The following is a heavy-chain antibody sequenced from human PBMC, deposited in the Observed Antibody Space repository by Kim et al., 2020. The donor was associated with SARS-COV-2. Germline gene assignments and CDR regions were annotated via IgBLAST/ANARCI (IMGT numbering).Heavy chain of an antibody. Sequence: SETLSLTCAVYGGSFSGYYWSWIRQPPGKGLEWIGEINHSGSTNYNPSLKSRVTISVDTSKNQFSLKLSSVTAADTAVYYCARGVTRPPSPGLRYFYWPAGFDLWGQGTLVTVSS. CDR3: ARGVTRPPSPGLRYFYWPAGFDL. J-gene: IGHJ5*02. CDR1: GGSFSGYY. CDR2: INHSGST. V-gene: IGHV4-34*01. D-gene: IGHD3-9*01.